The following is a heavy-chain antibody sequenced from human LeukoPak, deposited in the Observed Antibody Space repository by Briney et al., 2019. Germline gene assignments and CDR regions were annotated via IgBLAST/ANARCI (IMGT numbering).Heavy chain of an antibody. V-gene: IGHV4-39*01. CDR1: GGSITSRNYY. Sequence: PSETLSLTCTVSGGSITSRNYYRGWIRQPPGKGLEWIGSMWHSGSTYYNPSFTSRVTVSVDTSKNQFSLRLSSVTAADTAVYYCARQPWGFLYYCDHWGQGTLVTVSS. CDR3: ARQPWGFLYYCDH. CDR2: MWHSGST. D-gene: IGHD3-16*01. J-gene: IGHJ4*02.